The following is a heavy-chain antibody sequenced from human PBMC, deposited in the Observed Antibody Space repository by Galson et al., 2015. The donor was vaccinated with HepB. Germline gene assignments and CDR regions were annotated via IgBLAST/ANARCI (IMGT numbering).Heavy chain of an antibody. CDR1: GGSISSYY. J-gene: IGHJ4*02. V-gene: IGHV4-59*08. Sequence: ETLSLTCTVSGGSISSYYWSWIRQPPGKGLEWIGYIYYSGSTNYNPSLKSRVTISVDTSKNQFSLKLSSVTAADTAVYYCARGGTYYDFWSGYYEDYYFDYWGQGTLVTVSS. CDR2: IYYSGST. CDR3: ARGGTYYDFWSGYYEDYYFDY. D-gene: IGHD3-3*01.